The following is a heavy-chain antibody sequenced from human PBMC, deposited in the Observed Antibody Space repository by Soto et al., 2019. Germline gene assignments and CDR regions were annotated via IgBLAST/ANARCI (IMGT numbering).Heavy chain of an antibody. V-gene: IGHV4-30-4*01. D-gene: IGHD3-16*01. CDR1: GGNISSVVYY. CDR2: IYYSGST. CDR3: ALYVWGSSPYTY. J-gene: IGHJ4*02. Sequence: PSETLSLTCTVSGGNISSVVYYWSMIRKTPGKGLEWIGYIYYSGSTYYNPSLKSRVTISVDTSKNQFSLKLSSVTAADTAVYYCALYVWGSSPYTYWGQGTLVSVSS.